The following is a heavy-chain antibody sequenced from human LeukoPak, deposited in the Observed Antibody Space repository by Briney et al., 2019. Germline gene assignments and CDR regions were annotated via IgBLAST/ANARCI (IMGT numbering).Heavy chain of an antibody. CDR1: GYSFTSYW. Sequence: GESLKISCKGSGYSFTSYWIGWVRQMPGKGLEWMGIIYPGDSDTRYSPSLQGQVTISADKSISTAYLQWSSLKASDTAVYYCARTRWLPSNYYGSGGYPGWFDPWGQGTLVTVSS. CDR3: ARTRWLPSNYYGSGGYPGWFDP. D-gene: IGHD3-10*01. J-gene: IGHJ5*02. CDR2: IYPGDSDT. V-gene: IGHV5-51*01.